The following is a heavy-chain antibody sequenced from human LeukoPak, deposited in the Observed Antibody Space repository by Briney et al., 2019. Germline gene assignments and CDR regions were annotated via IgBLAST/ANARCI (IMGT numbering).Heavy chain of an antibody. CDR2: VSTYSDKT. V-gene: IGHV1-18*01. D-gene: IGHD2-21*02. J-gene: IGHJ5*02. Sequence: ASVKVSCKASGYTFASYGISWVRQAPGQGLEWVGWVSTYSDKTNSAQKFQGRVTMTRDTSTTTAFMELRSLTSDDTAVYYCTRDWMTAMKINCFDLWGQGTLVTVSS. CDR1: GYTFASYG. CDR3: TRDWMTAMKINCFDL.